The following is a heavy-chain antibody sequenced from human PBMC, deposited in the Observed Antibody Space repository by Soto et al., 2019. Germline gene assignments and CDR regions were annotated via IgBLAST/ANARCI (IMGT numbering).Heavy chain of an antibody. CDR2: ISGSGGST. CDR1: GFTFSSYA. Sequence: EVQLLESGGGLVQPGGSLRLSCAASGFTFSSYAMSWVRQAPGKGLECVSAISGSGGSTYYADSVKGRFTISRDNSKNTLYLQMNSLRAEDTAVYYCAKDNRGPIFGVVIAGADYWGQGTLVTVSS. J-gene: IGHJ4*02. D-gene: IGHD3-3*01. CDR3: AKDNRGPIFGVVIAGADY. V-gene: IGHV3-23*01.